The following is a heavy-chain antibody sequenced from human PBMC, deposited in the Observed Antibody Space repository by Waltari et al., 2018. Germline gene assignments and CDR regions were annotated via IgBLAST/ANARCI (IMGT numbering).Heavy chain of an antibody. CDR2: IRREPYNYAT. CDR1: GFRFSRST. V-gene: IGHV3-73*01. Sequence: EVQVVESGGGLVQPGGSLKLSCATSGFRFSRSTIHWVRQTSGKGLEWVGRIRREPYNYATAYSASVKGRFTISRDDSKNTAYLQMNSLMTEDTAVYYCSGGEVTGTDFWGQGTLVTVSS. D-gene: IGHD6-19*01. J-gene: IGHJ4*02. CDR3: SGGEVTGTDF.